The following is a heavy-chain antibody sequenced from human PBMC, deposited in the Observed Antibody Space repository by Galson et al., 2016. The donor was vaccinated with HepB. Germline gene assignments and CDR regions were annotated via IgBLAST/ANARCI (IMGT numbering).Heavy chain of an antibody. D-gene: IGHD1-14*01. CDR1: GYSFTTYW. J-gene: IGHJ6*02. Sequence: QSGAEVKKPGESLKISCQGSGYSFTTYWIAWVRHVPGEGLEWMGFIYPGDSKIRYSPSFQGQVTISVDKSVNTAYLQWSSLQASDTAIYYCARHGAMANKTGRDVWGQGTTVTVSS. CDR2: IYPGDSKI. V-gene: IGHV5-51*01. CDR3: ARHGAMANKTGRDV.